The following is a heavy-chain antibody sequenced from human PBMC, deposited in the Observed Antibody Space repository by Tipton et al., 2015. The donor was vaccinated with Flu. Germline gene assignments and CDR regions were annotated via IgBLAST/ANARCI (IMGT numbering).Heavy chain of an antibody. V-gene: IGHV5-51*01. Sequence: VQLVQSGAEVKKPGESLKISCRGFGYSFSTYWIGWVRQMPGKGAPPTAIIYPGDSDTRYSPSFQGQVTISVDKSINTAYLQWSSRKASDPAMYYWARHMEFSSPAPMKNWFDPWGQGTLVTVSS. J-gene: IGHJ5*02. CDR1: GYSFSTYW. CDR3: ARHMEFSSPAPMKNWFDP. D-gene: IGHD6-6*01. CDR2: IYPGDSDT.